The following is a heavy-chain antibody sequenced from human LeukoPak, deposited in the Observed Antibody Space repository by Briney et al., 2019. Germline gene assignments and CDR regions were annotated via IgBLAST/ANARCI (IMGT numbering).Heavy chain of an antibody. Sequence: KPSETLSLTWTVSGDSISPYYWTWIRQPPGKGLEYIGYIHYSGRTTYNPSLKGRVTISVDTSKKELSLRLTSVTAADTAVYYCTRVWGGLARGAFDFWGHGTMVTVSS. CDR3: TRVWGGLARGAFDF. CDR1: GDSISPYY. V-gene: IGHV4-59*01. CDR2: IHYSGRT. J-gene: IGHJ3*01. D-gene: IGHD3/OR15-3a*01.